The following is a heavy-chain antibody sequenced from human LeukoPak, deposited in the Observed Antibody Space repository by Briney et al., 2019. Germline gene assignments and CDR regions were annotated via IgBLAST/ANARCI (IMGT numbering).Heavy chain of an antibody. CDR1: GGSLSSYY. Sequence: SETLSLTCTVSGGSLSSYYWNWIRQPPGKGLEWLGYIHYSGNTRYNPSLRSRVTMSVDTSKNQFSLKLSSVTAADTAVYYCGRAGRYCSGGSCYGENWFDPWGQGTLVTVSS. CDR2: IHYSGNT. V-gene: IGHV4-59*01. CDR3: GRAGRYCSGGSCYGENWFDP. J-gene: IGHJ5*02. D-gene: IGHD2-15*01.